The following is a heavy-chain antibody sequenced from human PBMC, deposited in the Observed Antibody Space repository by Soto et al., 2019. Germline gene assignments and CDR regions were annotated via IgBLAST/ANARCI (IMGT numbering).Heavy chain of an antibody. CDR1: GFTFSDYY. V-gene: IGHV3-11*01. CDR3: ARDPLSDYYYYMDV. CDR2: ISSSGSTI. J-gene: IGHJ6*03. Sequence: QVQLVESGGGLVKPGGSLRLSCAASGFTFSDYYMSWIRQTPGKGLEWVSYISSSGSTIYYADSVKGRFTISRDNAKNSLCLQINSLRPEDTAVYYCARDPLSDYYYYMDVWGKGTTVTVSS.